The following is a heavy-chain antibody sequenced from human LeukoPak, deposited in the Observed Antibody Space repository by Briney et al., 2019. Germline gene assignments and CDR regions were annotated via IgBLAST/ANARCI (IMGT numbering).Heavy chain of an antibody. Sequence: GASVKVSSKASGYTFTSYGISWVRQAPGQGLEWMGWISAYNGNTDYAQKLQGRVTMTTDTSTSTAYMELRSLRSDDTAVYYCARDTVPYSSGQFDYWGQGTLVTVSS. CDR2: ISAYNGNT. V-gene: IGHV1-18*01. CDR1: GYTFTSYG. CDR3: ARDTVPYSSGQFDY. J-gene: IGHJ4*02. D-gene: IGHD6-19*01.